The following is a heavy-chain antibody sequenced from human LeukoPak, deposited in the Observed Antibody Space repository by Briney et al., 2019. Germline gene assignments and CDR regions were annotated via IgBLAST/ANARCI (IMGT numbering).Heavy chain of an antibody. CDR2: IHYTGRT. Sequence: SETLSLTCTVSGGSVSGPYWSWIRQPPGKEPEWIGFIHYTGRTRYNPSLQRRVTMSADTSKNHFSLKLTSMTAADAATYYCARLLDNDSSGDPDTFDVWGQGTKVTVSS. J-gene: IGHJ3*01. D-gene: IGHD3-22*01. V-gene: IGHV4-59*02. CDR1: GGSVSGPY. CDR3: ARLLDNDSSGDPDTFDV.